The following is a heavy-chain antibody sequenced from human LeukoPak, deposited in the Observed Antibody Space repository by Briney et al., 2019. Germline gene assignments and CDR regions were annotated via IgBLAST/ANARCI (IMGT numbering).Heavy chain of an antibody. CDR1: GGSFSGYY. CDR3: ARVQAAHYYYYGMDV. J-gene: IGHJ6*02. CDR2: INHSGST. Sequence: PSETLSLTCAVYGGSFSGYYWSWIRQPPGKGLEWIGEINHSGSTNYNPSLKSRVTISVDTSKNQFSLKLSSVTAADTAVYYCARVQAAHYYYYGMDVWGQGTTVTVSS. D-gene: IGHD6-6*01. V-gene: IGHV4-34*01.